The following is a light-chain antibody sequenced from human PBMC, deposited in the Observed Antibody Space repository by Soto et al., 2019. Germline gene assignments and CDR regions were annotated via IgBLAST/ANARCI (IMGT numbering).Light chain of an antibody. CDR2: ESS. V-gene: IGKV3-11*01. CDR1: QNVANY. Sequence: EIVLTQSPATLSLSPGERATLSCRASQNVANYLDWYQQKPGQAPRLLIYESSNRATGIAARFSGSGSGTDFTLTISSLEPEDFAVYFCQHRGNWPLTFGGGTKVDIK. CDR3: QHRGNWPLT. J-gene: IGKJ4*01.